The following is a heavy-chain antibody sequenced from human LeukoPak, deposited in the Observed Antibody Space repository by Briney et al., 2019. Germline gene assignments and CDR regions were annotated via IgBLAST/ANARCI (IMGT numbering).Heavy chain of an antibody. CDR1: GFTFSTYA. Sequence: GGSLRLSCAASGFTFSTYAMTWVRQAPGKGLEWVSSISSSSSYIYYADSVKGRFTISRDNAKNSLYLQMNSLRAEDTAVYYCARTKYYYDSSGYYRNWFDPWGQGTLVTVSS. J-gene: IGHJ5*02. V-gene: IGHV3-21*01. CDR3: ARTKYYYDSSGYYRNWFDP. CDR2: ISSSSSYI. D-gene: IGHD3-22*01.